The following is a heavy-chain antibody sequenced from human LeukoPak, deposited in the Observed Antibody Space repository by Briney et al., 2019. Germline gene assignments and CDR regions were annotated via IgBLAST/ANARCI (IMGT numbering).Heavy chain of an antibody. D-gene: IGHD3-22*01. Sequence: PLETLSLTYTVSGGSISSYYWSWIRQPPGKGLEWIGYIYYSGSTNHNPSLKSRVTISVDTSKNQFSLKLSSVTAADTAVYYCARGAWYYDSSGYYYAPFDYWGQGTLVTVSS. J-gene: IGHJ4*02. V-gene: IGHV4-59*01. CDR1: GGSISSYY. CDR2: IYYSGST. CDR3: ARGAWYYDSSGYYYAPFDY.